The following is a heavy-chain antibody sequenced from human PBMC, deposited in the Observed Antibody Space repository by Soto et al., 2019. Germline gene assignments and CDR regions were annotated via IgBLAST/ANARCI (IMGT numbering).Heavy chain of an antibody. CDR2: ISAYNGNT. V-gene: IGHV1-18*01. CDR3: ARAVGMVATYYHYGMDV. J-gene: IGHJ6*02. Sequence: ASVKVSCKASGYTFTSYGISWVRQAPGQGLEWMGWISAYNGNTNYAQKLQGRVTMTTDTSTSTAYMELRSLRSDDTAVYYCARAVGMVATYYHYGMDVWGQGTTVTVSS. D-gene: IGHD2-21*02. CDR1: GYTFTSYG.